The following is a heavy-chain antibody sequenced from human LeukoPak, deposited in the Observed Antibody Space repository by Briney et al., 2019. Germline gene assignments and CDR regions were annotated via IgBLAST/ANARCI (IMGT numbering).Heavy chain of an antibody. D-gene: IGHD6-6*01. CDR1: GYTFTSYG. CDR3: ARDTPSSIAALTIFDY. J-gene: IGHJ4*02. CDR2: ISAYNGNT. V-gene: IGHV1-18*01. Sequence: ASVKVSCKASGYTFTSYGISWVRQAPGKGLEWMGCISAYNGNTNYAQKLQGRVTMTTDTSTSTAYMELRSLRSDDTAVYYCARDTPSSIAALTIFDYWGQGTLVTVSS.